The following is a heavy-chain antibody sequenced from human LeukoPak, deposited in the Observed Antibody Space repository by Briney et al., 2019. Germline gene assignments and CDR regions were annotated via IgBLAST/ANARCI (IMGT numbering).Heavy chain of an antibody. CDR1: VFTFSSYA. Sequence: GGSLRLSCAASVFTFSSYAMHWVRQAPGKGLEWVAVISYDGRNKYYADSVKGRFTISRDNSNNTLYLQMNSLRAEDTAVYYCARDLGRGYYYFWSGYYTGAGNMDVWGKGTTVTVSS. D-gene: IGHD3-3*01. CDR2: ISYDGRNK. V-gene: IGHV3-30*04. CDR3: ARDLGRGYYYFWSGYYTGAGNMDV. J-gene: IGHJ6*03.